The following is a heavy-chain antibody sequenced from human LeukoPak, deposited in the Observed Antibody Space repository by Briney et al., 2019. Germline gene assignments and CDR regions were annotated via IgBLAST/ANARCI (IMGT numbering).Heavy chain of an antibody. CDR2: IKQDGSDK. D-gene: IGHD6-13*01. V-gene: IGHV3-7*01. Sequence: GGSLRLSCAASGLTFSSYWMSRVRQAPGKGLEWVANIKQDGSDKYYVDSVKGRFTISRDNAKNSLYLQVNSLRVEDTAVYYCARDRAAGRPHFDYWGQGTLVTVSS. CDR3: ARDRAAGRPHFDY. J-gene: IGHJ4*02. CDR1: GLTFSSYW.